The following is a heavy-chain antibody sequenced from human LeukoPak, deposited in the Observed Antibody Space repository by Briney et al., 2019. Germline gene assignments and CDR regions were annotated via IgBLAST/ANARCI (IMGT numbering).Heavy chain of an antibody. Sequence: SETLSLTCAVSGGSISSGGYSWSWIRQPPGKGLEWIGYIYHSGRTYYNPSLKSRVTISVDRSKNQFSLKLSSVTAADTAVYYCASYLLWFGEEKFDYWGQGTLVTVSS. CDR2: IYHSGRT. D-gene: IGHD3-10*01. CDR3: ASYLLWFGEEKFDY. J-gene: IGHJ4*02. V-gene: IGHV4-30-2*01. CDR1: GGSISSGGYS.